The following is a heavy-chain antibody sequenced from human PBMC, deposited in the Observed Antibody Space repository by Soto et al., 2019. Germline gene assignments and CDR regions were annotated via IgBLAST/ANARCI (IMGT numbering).Heavy chain of an antibody. J-gene: IGHJ6*02. D-gene: IGHD2-15*01. V-gene: IGHV1-46*01. CDR3: ARDQGRSGGSWLHCMDV. CDR2: INPSSGGT. CDR1: GYTFTTYF. Sequence: ASVKVSCKASGYTFTTYFMHWVRQAPGHGLGWMGIINPSSGGTSYAQKFQGRVTMTRDTSTSAVYMELRSLRSEDTAVYYCARDQGRSGGSWLHCMDVWGQGTTFTVSS.